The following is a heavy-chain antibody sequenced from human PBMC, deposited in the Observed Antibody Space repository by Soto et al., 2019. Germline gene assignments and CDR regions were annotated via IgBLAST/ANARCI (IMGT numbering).Heavy chain of an antibody. CDR3: ARDCSSTSGYTEEGYYYYRMAV. V-gene: IGHV4-59*01. J-gene: IGHJ6*02. D-gene: IGHD2-2*02. CDR1: GGSISSYY. CDR2: IYYSGST. Sequence: SETLSLTCTVSGGSISSYYWSWIRQPPGKGLEWIGYIYYSGSTNYNPSLKSRVTISVYTSKKQFSLKLSSVTAADTAVYYCARDCSSTSGYTEEGYYYYRMAVWGQGTTVTVSS.